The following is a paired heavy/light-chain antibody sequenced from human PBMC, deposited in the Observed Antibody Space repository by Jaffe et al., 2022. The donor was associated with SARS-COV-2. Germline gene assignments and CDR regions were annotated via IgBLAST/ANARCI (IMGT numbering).Light chain of an antibody. CDR3: QQYNNGPYT. CDR2: GAS. Sequence: EIVMTQSPATLSVSAGERATLSCRASQSVSRNLAWYQQKPGQAPRLLIYGASTRATGIPARFSGSGSGTEFTLTISSLQSEDFALYYCQQYNNGPYTFGQGTKLEIK. CDR1: QSVSRN. V-gene: IGKV3-15*01. J-gene: IGKJ2*01.
Heavy chain of an antibody. CDR3: ASHYCSSTSCYGVENYYYYYYMDV. J-gene: IGHJ6*03. Sequence: EVQLAESGGGLVQPGGSLRLSCAASGFTFSSYAMSWVRQAPGKGLEWVSVISGSGGSKYYADSVKGRFTISRDNSKNTLYLQMNSLRAEDTAVYYCASHYCSSTSCYGVENYYYYYYMDVWGKGTTVTVSS. D-gene: IGHD2-2*01. CDR2: ISGSGGSK. CDR1: GFTFSSYA. V-gene: IGHV3-23*04.